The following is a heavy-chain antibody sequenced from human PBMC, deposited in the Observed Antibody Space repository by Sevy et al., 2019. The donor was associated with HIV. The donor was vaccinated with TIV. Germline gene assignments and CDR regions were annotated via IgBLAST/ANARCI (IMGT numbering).Heavy chain of an antibody. J-gene: IGHJ4*02. CDR1: GFPFSSYA. V-gene: IGHV3-30-3*01. Sequence: GGSLRLSCEASGFPFSSYAMHWVRQAPGKGLEGGAVISYDGSNKSYADSVKGRFTISRDNSKTTRYLQMNSLRAEDTAVYYCARAQSQKLLWFGELLSPLDYWGQGTLVTVSS. D-gene: IGHD3-10*01. CDR3: ARAQSQKLLWFGELLSPLDY. CDR2: ISYDGSNK.